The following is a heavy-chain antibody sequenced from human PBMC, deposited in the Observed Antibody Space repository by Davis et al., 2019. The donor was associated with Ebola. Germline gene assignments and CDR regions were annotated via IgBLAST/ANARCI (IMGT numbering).Heavy chain of an antibody. J-gene: IGHJ6*04. CDR3: ARAGYDYWSGYQGDGLDV. V-gene: IGHV3-7*01. D-gene: IGHD3-3*01. CDR1: GFSFSRYW. Sequence: PGGSLRLSCAASGFSFSRYWMNWVRQAPGKGLEWVANIKQDGSENYYVDSVKGRFTISRDDAKNLLHLQISSLRAEDTGVYYCARAGYDYWSGYQGDGLDVWGKGTTVMVSS. CDR2: IKQDGSEN.